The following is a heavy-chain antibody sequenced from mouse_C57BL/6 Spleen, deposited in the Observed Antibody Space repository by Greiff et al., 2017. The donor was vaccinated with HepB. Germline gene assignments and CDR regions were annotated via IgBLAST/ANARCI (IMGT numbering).Heavy chain of an antibody. D-gene: IGHD4-1*01. Sequence: VHLVESGPGLVQPSQSLSITCTVSGFSLTSYGVHWVRQSPGKGLEWLGVIWSGGSTDYNAAFISRLSISKDNSKSQVFFKMNSLQADDTAIYYCARRNWGYAMDYWGQGTSVTVSS. CDR2: IWSGGST. CDR1: GFSLTSYG. J-gene: IGHJ4*01. V-gene: IGHV2-2*01. CDR3: ARRNWGYAMDY.